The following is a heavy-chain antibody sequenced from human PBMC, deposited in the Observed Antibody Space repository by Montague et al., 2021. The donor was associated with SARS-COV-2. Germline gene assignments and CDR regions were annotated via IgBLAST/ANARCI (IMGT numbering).Heavy chain of an antibody. J-gene: IGHJ4*02. CDR3: AAWNGDYNS. D-gene: IGHD4-17*01. Sequence: SLRLSCPASGFASGFTFSTSWLNWVCQTPGKGLAWVANANPDGSXKTFVDSLKGRFTISRDNAKKSLYLQMNSLRAEDTAIYYCAAWNGDYNSWGQGTLVTVSS. V-gene: IGHV3-7*01. CDR1: GFTFSTSW. CDR2: ANPDGSXK.